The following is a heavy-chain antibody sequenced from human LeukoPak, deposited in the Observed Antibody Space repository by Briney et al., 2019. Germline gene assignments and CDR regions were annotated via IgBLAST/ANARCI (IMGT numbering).Heavy chain of an antibody. J-gene: IGHJ4*02. CDR2: ISYDRSNK. CDR3: AKLGTTSVTTGY. V-gene: IGHV3-30*18. Sequence: PGGSLRLSCVASGFTFSRYGMHWVRQAPGKGLEWVAVISYDRSNKYYADSVKGRFTISRDNSKNTLYLQMNSLRGEDTAVYYCAKLGTTSVTTGYWGQGTLVTVSS. CDR1: GFTFSRYG. D-gene: IGHD4-17*01.